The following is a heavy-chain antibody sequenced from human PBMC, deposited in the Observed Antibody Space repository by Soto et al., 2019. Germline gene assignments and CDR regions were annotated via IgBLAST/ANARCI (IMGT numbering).Heavy chain of an antibody. CDR2: IYHSGST. J-gene: IGHJ4*02. CDR3: ARETDDSNGYQAYDY. D-gene: IGHD3-22*01. V-gene: IGHV4-4*02. CDR1: GGSISSSNW. Sequence: SETLSLTCAVSGGSISSSNWWSWVRQPPGKGLEWIGEIYHSGSTNYNPSLKSRVTISVDKSKNQFSLKLSSVTAADTAVYYCARETDDSNGYQAYDYWGQGTLVTVSS.